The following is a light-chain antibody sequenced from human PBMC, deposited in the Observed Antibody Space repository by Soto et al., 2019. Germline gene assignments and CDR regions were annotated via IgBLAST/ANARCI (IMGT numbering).Light chain of an antibody. Sequence: EIVLTQSPGTLSLSPGERATLSSRATQSVSSNYLAWYQQKPGQAPRPLIYGASSRATGIPDRFSGSGSGTDFTLTISRLEPEDFAVYYCQQYGSSPRTFGQGTKVEIK. CDR3: QQYGSSPRT. CDR1: QSVSSNY. J-gene: IGKJ1*01. V-gene: IGKV3-20*01. CDR2: GAS.